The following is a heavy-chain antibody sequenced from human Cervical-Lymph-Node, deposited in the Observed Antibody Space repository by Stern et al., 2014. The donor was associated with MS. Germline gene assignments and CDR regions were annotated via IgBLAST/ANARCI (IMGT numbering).Heavy chain of an antibody. D-gene: IGHD3-3*01. CDR2: IWYDGSNK. V-gene: IGHV3-33*01. CDR1: GFTFSSYG. CDR3: ARDMAYYDFWSGLRVEYYYYYGMDV. Sequence: VQLVESGGGVVQPGRSLRLSCAASGFTFSSYGMHWVRQAPGKGLEWVAVIWYDGSNKYYADSVKGRFTISRDNSKNTLYLQMNSLRAEDTAVYYCARDMAYYDFWSGLRVEYYYYYGMDVWGQGTTVTVSS. J-gene: IGHJ6*02.